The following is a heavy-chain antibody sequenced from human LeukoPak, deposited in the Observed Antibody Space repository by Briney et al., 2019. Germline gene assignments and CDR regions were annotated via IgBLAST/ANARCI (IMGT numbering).Heavy chain of an antibody. D-gene: IGHD6-19*01. Sequence: PSETLSLTCAVYGGSFSGYYWSWIRQPPGKGLEWIGEINHSGSTNYNPSLKSRVTISVDTSKNQFSLKLSSVTAADTAVYYCARAGYSSGWYWAGHYFDYWGQGTLVTVSS. J-gene: IGHJ4*02. CDR2: INHSGST. CDR1: GGSFSGYY. CDR3: ARAGYSSGWYWAGHYFDY. V-gene: IGHV4-34*01.